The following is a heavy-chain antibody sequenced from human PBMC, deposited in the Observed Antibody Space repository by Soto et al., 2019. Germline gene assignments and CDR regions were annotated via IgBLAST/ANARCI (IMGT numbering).Heavy chain of an antibody. CDR2: ISSSSSYI. J-gene: IGHJ4*02. V-gene: IGHV3-21*01. Sequence: EVQLVESGGGQVKPGGSLRLSCAASGFTFSSYSMNWVRQAPGKGLEWVSSISSSSSYIYYADSVKGRFTISRDNAKNSLYLQMNSLRAEDTAVYYCAIVSTRYCSGGSCPDYWGQGTLVTVSS. CDR3: AIVSTRYCSGGSCPDY. CDR1: GFTFSSYS. D-gene: IGHD2-15*01.